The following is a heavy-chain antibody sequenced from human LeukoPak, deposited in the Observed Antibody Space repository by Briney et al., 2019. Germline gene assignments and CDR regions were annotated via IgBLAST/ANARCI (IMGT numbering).Heavy chain of an antibody. CDR1: GGSISSDY. D-gene: IGHD3-3*01. CDR3: ARWRDFWSGNNWLDP. Sequence: SETLSLTCTVSGGSISSDYWSWIRQPPGKGLEWIGYIYYSGSTNYNPSLKSRVTISVDTSKNQFSLKLSSVTAADTAVYYCARWRDFWSGNNWLDPWGQGTLVTVSS. V-gene: IGHV4-59*01. CDR2: IYYSGST. J-gene: IGHJ5*02.